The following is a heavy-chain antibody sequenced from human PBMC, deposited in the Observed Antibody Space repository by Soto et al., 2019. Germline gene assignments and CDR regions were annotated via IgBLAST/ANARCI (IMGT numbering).Heavy chain of an antibody. D-gene: IGHD2-15*01. J-gene: IGHJ4*02. CDR1: VFTFSSYD. Sequence: GGSLTLSCAASVFTFSSYDMSWVRQAPGKGLEWVSGVSASGSITSYADSAKGRFTIPIDNAKNTMFLQMNSLRAEDTAVYFCAKGDCSGGRCYRGFDYWGQGTLVTVSS. CDR3: AKGDCSGGRCYRGFDY. CDR2: VSASGSIT. V-gene: IGHV3-23*01.